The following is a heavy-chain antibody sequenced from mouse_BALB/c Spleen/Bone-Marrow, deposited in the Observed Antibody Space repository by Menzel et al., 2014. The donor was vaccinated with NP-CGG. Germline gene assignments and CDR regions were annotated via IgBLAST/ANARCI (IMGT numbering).Heavy chain of an antibody. CDR1: GYSFTGYF. CDR2: INPYNGDT. CDR3: GRSGYYGSSYFDV. D-gene: IGHD1-1*01. Sequence: VQLQQSGPELVKPGASVKISCKASGYSFTGYFMNWVKRSHGKSLEWIGRINPYNGDTFYNQKFKGKATLTVDKSSSTAHMELLSLTSEDSAVYYCGRSGYYGSSYFDVWGAGTTVTVSS. J-gene: IGHJ1*01. V-gene: IGHV1-37*01.